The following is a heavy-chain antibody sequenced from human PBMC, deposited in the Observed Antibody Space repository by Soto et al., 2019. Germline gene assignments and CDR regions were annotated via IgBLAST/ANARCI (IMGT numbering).Heavy chain of an antibody. CDR2: IYKSATT. J-gene: IGHJ5*01. D-gene: IGHD2-15*01. V-gene: IGHV4-30-4*01. CDR3: ARGRYCLTGRCFPNWFDS. Sequence: PSETLSLTCSVSGDSISTVDYFWAWVRQPPGQALEYIGYIYKSATTYYNPSFESRVAISLDTSKSQFSLNVTSLTAADTAVYFCARGRYCLTGRCFPNWFDSWGQGTVVTVSS. CDR1: GDSISTVDYF.